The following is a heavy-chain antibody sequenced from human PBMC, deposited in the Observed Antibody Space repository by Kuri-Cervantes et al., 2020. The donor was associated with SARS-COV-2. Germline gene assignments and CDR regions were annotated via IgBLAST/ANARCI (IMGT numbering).Heavy chain of an antibody. D-gene: IGHD2-2*01. CDR3: AKGDYCSSTSCYSYYYYYGMDV. CDR2: ITENGRKT. CDR1: GFTFSSFA. V-gene: IGHV3-23*01. J-gene: IGHJ6*02. Sequence: GGSLRLSCAASGFTFSSFAMSWVRQAPGKGLEWVSAITENGRKTYFADSVKGRFTISRDNSKSMLCLQMNSLRAEDTAVYYCAKGDYCSSTSCYSYYYYYGMDVWGQGTTVTVSS.